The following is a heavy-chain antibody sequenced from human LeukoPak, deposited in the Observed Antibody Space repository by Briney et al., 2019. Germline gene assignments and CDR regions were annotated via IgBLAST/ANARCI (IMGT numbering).Heavy chain of an antibody. D-gene: IGHD2-2*01. J-gene: IGHJ6*02. CDR3: ARDLVQAAIYLGLYYYYGMDV. V-gene: IGHV1-2*02. CDR2: SNPNSGGL. Sequence: GPSVKVSCKASGYTFTGYYMHWVRQAPGQGLEWMGWSNPNSGGLNYAQKFHGRATMTRDTSIRTAYMELSRLRSDDTAVYYCARDLVQAAIYLGLYYYYGMDVWGQGTTVTVSS. CDR1: GYTFTGYY.